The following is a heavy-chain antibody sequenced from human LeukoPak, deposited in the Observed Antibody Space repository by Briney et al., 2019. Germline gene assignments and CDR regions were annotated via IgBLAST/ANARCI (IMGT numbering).Heavy chain of an antibody. V-gene: IGHV4-59*01. CDR2: IYYTGST. Sequence: SETLSLTCTVSGGSIDSYYWSWVRQFPGKGLEWMGYIYYTGSTNYNPSLKSRVTISVDTSKNQFSLKLSSVTAADSAVYYCARTPFGVNLDYWGQGTLVTVSS. CDR3: ARTPFGVNLDY. J-gene: IGHJ4*02. CDR1: GGSIDSYY. D-gene: IGHD3-16*01.